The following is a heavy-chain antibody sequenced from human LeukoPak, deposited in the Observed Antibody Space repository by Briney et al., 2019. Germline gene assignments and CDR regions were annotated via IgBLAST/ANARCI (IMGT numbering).Heavy chain of an antibody. Sequence: GASVKVSCKASGYTFTSYYMHWVRQAPGQGLEWMGWISAYNGNTNYAQKLQGRVTMTTDTSTSTAYMELRSLRSDDTAVYYCARPLYYDSSDYPGYFDYWGQGTLVTVSS. CDR2: ISAYNGNT. CDR3: ARPLYYDSSDYPGYFDY. V-gene: IGHV1-18*04. CDR1: GYTFTSYY. D-gene: IGHD3-22*01. J-gene: IGHJ4*02.